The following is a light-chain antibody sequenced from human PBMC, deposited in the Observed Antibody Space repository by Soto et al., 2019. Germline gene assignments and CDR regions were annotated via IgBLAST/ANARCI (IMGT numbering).Light chain of an antibody. CDR1: QGISSY. Sequence: AIRMTQSPSSLSASTGDRVTITCRASQGISSYLASYQQKPGKAPKLLIYAASTVQSGVPSRFSGSGSGTDFTLTIRCLQSEDFATYYCQQYYSYPRTHGQGTKVDMK. J-gene: IGKJ1*01. CDR2: AAS. CDR3: QQYYSYPRT. V-gene: IGKV1-8*01.